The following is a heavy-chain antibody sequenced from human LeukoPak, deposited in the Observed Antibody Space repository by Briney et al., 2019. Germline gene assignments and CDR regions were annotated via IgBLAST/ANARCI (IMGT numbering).Heavy chain of an antibody. V-gene: IGHV4-59*01. D-gene: IGHD2-15*01. Sequence: SETLSLTCTVSGGSISSYYWSWIRQPPGKGLEWIGYIYYSGSTNYNPSLKSRVTISVDTSKNQFSLKLSSVTAADTAVYYCARDRHMTYLEDRGQGTLVTVSS. J-gene: IGHJ4*02. CDR2: IYYSGST. CDR1: GGSISSYY. CDR3: ARDRHMTYLED.